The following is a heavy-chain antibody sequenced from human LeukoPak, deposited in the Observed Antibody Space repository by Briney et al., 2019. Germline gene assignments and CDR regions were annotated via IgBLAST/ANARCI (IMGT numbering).Heavy chain of an antibody. CDR2: ISFDGSIT. CDR1: GFSFSYYG. CDR3: AKDSSSRGWYFEH. J-gene: IGHJ4*02. Sequence: GGSLRLSCAASGFSFSYYGMHWVRQAPGKGLEWVSFISFDGSITYNADSVKGRLTISRDNSKTTVYLQMNRLRAEDTAVYFCAKDSSSRGWYFEHWGQGTLVTVSS. V-gene: IGHV3-30*18. D-gene: IGHD6-19*01.